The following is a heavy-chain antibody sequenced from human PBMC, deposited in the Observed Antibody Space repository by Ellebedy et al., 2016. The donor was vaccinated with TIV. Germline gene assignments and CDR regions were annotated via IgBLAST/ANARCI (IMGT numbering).Heavy chain of an antibody. Sequence: GGSLRLSXKASGYSFIYYRITWVRQMPGKGLEWMGRIDPSDSYMKFSPSFQGHATISVDKSTSTAYLQWSSLKASDTAIYYCARHELGENAAFDYWGQGTLVTVSS. V-gene: IGHV5-10-1*01. CDR1: GYSFIYYR. J-gene: IGHJ4*02. CDR3: ARHELGENAAFDY. D-gene: IGHD7-27*01. CDR2: IDPSDSYM.